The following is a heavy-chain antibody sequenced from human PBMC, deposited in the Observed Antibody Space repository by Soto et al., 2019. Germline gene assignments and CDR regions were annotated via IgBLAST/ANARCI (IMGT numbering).Heavy chain of an antibody. V-gene: IGHV3-30-3*01. CDR2: ITSDGEITK. CDR1: AYTFSSYP. J-gene: IGHJ4*02. D-gene: IGHD5-12*01. Sequence: QVQLLESGGVVVQPGGSLRLSCAASAYTFSSYPMHWVRQAPGKGLEWVAAITSDGEITKVNADSVQGRFTISRDTAKNGLYLRMNGLRTENTAIYSCAREDTSSGYAEVGPYWGQGTLVTVSS. CDR3: AREDTSSGYAEVGPY.